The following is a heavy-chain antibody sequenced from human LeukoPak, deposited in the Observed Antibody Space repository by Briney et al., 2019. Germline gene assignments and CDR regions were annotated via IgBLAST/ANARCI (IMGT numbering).Heavy chain of an antibody. Sequence: GGSLRLSCAASGFTFSSYAMTWVRQAPGKGLEWVSAITGSGGSANYADSVKGRFTISRDNSKNTLYLQMNSLRAEDTAVYYCAKEGGWTVIDYWGQGTLVTVSS. CDR1: GFTFSSYA. D-gene: IGHD6-19*01. CDR3: AKEGGWTVIDY. CDR2: ITGSGGSA. J-gene: IGHJ4*02. V-gene: IGHV3-23*01.